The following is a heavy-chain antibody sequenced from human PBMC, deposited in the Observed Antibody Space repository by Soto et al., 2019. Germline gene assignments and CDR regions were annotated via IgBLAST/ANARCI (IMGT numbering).Heavy chain of an antibody. D-gene: IGHD1-20*01. Sequence: SETLSLTCSVSGASICGGGNSLNWFRQPPGKGLEWIGYVHNTGSTYYPPSLKSRVTISLDRSKNQFSLKLTSVTAADTAVYYCARTDVYTSQGDYFDPWGQGALVTVS. CDR1: GASICGGGNS. J-gene: IGHJ4*02. CDR2: VHNTGST. V-gene: IGHV4-30-2*01. CDR3: ARTDVYTSQGDYFDP.